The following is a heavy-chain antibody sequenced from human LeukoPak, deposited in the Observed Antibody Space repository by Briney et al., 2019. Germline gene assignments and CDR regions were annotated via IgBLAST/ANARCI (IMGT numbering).Heavy chain of an antibody. Sequence: PSQTLSLTCAIPGDSVSSNSAAWNWIRQSPSRGLEWLGRTYYRSKWYNDYAVSVKSRITINPVTSKNQFSLQLNSVTPEDTAVYYCARDALEAVAGTVAVFDYWGQGTLVTVSS. CDR1: GDSVSSNSAA. CDR2: TYYRSKWYN. V-gene: IGHV6-1*01. J-gene: IGHJ4*02. CDR3: ARDALEAVAGTVAVFDY. D-gene: IGHD6-19*01.